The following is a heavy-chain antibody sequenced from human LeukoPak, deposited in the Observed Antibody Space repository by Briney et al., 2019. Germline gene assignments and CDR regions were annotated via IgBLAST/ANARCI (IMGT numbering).Heavy chain of an antibody. CDR3: ARDRYDSSGYYCISDY. CDR1: GFIFSRYS. D-gene: IGHD3-22*01. J-gene: IGHJ4*02. V-gene: IGHV3-21*01. Sequence: GGSLRLSCAASGFIFSRYSMSWVRQAPGKGLEWVSSITSGVGYIYYATSLKGRFTISRDNAKNSLYLQLNSLRAEDTAVYYCARDRYDSSGYYCISDYWGQGTLVTVSS. CDR2: ITSGVGYI.